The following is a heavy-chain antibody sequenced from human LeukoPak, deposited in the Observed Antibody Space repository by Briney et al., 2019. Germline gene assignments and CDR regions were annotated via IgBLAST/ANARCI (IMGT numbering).Heavy chain of an antibody. D-gene: IGHD3-22*01. CDR2: ISGGGGST. CDR3: ARERDSSGYYYGGFDP. V-gene: IGHV3-23*01. Sequence: GGSLRLSCAASGFTFSGYAMNWVRQAPGKGLEWVSAISGGGGSTYYTDSVKGRFTISRDNSKNSLYLQMNSLRAEDTAVYYCARERDSSGYYYGGFDPWGQGTLVTVSS. J-gene: IGHJ5*02. CDR1: GFTFSGYA.